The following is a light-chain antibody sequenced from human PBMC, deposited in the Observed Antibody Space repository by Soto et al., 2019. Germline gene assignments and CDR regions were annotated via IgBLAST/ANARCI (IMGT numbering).Light chain of an antibody. V-gene: IGKV3D-11*01. CDR1: QGIXIY. CDR2: XAS. Sequence: QSPATLSVSQGESATLSCRASQGIXIYILWYKAEPGKAPRNRIAXASTSATGLPASFSGSGCGTDFTVTISSLEPEDVGVYCCQQRCNWWTFGQGTKVDI. CDR3: QQRCNWWT. J-gene: IGKJ1*01.